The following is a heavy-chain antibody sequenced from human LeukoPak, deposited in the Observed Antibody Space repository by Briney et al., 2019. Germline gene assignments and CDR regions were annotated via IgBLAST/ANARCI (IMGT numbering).Heavy chain of an antibody. CDR3: ARMTDIVVVPAAHDLFDY. V-gene: IGHV4-59*08. Sequence: PSETLSLTCTVSGGSISSYYWSWIRQPPGKGLEWIGYIYYSGSTNYNPSLKSRVTISVDTSKNQFSLKLSSVTAADTAVYYCARMTDIVVVPAAHDLFDYWGQGTLVTVSS. J-gene: IGHJ4*02. D-gene: IGHD2-2*01. CDR1: GGSISSYY. CDR2: IYYSGST.